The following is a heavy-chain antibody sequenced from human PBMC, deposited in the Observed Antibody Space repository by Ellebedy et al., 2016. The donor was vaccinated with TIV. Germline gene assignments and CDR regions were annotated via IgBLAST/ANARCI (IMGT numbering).Heavy chain of an antibody. D-gene: IGHD6-19*01. CDR3: ARGPRGIAVALDY. CDR1: GYIFTNIY. V-gene: IGHV1-2*02. CDR2: INPNSGGT. Sequence: ASVKVSCKTSGYIFTNIYLHWVRQAPGQGLAWMGWINPNSGGTNYAQKFQGRVTMTRDTSISTAYMELSRLRSDDTAVYYCARGPRGIAVALDYWGQGTLVTVSS. J-gene: IGHJ4*02.